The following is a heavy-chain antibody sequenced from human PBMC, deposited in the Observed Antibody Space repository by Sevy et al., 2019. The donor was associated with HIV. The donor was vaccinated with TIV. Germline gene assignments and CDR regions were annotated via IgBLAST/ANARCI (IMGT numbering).Heavy chain of an antibody. D-gene: IGHD6-19*01. CDR2: IYNSGST. V-gene: IGHV4-30-4*01. CDR3: ARGAGSGCSGY. Sequence: SETLSLTCTVSGGSISSGDYYWSWIRQPPGKGLEWIGYIYNSGSTYYNPSLKTRVTISVDTSKDQFSLKLGSVTAPDRAVYYCARGAGSGCSGYWGQGTLVTVSS. CDR1: GGSISSGDYY. J-gene: IGHJ4*02.